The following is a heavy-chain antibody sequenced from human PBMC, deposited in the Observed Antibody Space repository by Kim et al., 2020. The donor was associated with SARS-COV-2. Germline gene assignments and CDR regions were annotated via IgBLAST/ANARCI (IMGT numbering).Heavy chain of an antibody. V-gene: IGHV3-30-3*01. Sequence: GGSLRLSCAASGFTFSSYAMHWVRQAPGKGLEWVAVISYDGSNKYYADSVKGRFTISRDNSKNTLYLQMNSLRAEDTAVYYCASGAGSGSKHYYYYGMDVWGQGTTVTVSS. J-gene: IGHJ6*02. CDR1: GFTFSSYA. CDR2: ISYDGSNK. D-gene: IGHD3-10*01. CDR3: ASGAGSGSKHYYYYGMDV.